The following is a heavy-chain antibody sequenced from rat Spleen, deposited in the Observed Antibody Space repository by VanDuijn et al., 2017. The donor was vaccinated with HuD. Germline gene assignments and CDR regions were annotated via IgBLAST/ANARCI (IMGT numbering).Heavy chain of an antibody. CDR2: ISYDGSST. J-gene: IGHJ2*01. V-gene: IGHV5-20*01. CDR1: GFTFSNYY. D-gene: IGHD1-4*01. Sequence: EVQLVESGGGLVQPGRSLKLSCAASGFTFSNYYMAWVRQAPKKGLEWVATISYDGSSTYYRDSVKGRFTISRDNAKSSLYLQMDSLRSEDTATYYCTTDGIPGSPLHWGQGVMVTVSA. CDR3: TTDGIPGSPLH.